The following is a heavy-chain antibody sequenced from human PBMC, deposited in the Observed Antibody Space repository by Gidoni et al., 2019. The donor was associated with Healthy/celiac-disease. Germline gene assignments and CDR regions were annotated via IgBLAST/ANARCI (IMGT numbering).Heavy chain of an antibody. CDR2: IYSGGST. CDR1: GFTVSSNY. J-gene: IGHJ6*03. CDR3: ARCGVDDSSGSYYYYMDV. Sequence: EVQLVESGGGLVQPGGSLRLSCAASGFTVSSNYMSWVRQAPGKGLEWVSVIYSGGSTYYADSVKGRFTISRDNSKNTLYLQMNSLRAEDTAVYYCARCGVDDSSGSYYYYMDVWGKGTTVTVSS. D-gene: IGHD3-22*01. V-gene: IGHV3-66*02.